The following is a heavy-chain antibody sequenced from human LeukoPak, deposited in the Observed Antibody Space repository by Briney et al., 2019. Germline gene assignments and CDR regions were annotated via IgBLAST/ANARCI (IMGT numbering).Heavy chain of an antibody. CDR1: GLTVRNNF. V-gene: IGHV3-53*01. CDR2: IYSDGST. J-gene: IGHJ6*04. D-gene: IGHD3-10*02. Sequence: GGSLRLSCAASGLTVRNNFMSWVRQAPGKGLEWVSDIYSDGSTYYEDSVKGRFTIYRDNDKNSLYLQMDSLRAEDTAVYYCAELGNTMIGGVWGKGTTVTISS. CDR3: AELGNTMIGGV.